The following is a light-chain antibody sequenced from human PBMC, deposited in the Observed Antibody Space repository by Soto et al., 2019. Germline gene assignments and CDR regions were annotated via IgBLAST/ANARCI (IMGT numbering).Light chain of an antibody. CDR3: QVWDSSTADVV. J-gene: IGLJ2*01. Sequence: SYELTQPLSVSVDLGQTARITCGGNNIGSRNVHWYQQKQGQAPVLVIYRDSNRPSGIPERFSGSNSGNTATLTISRAQAGDEADYYRQVWDSSTADVVFGGGTKVTVL. CDR2: RDS. CDR1: NIGSRN. V-gene: IGLV3-9*01.